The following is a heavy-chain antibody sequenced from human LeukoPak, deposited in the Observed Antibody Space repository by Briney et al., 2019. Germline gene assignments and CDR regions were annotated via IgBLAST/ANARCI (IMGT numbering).Heavy chain of an antibody. CDR1: GFTFNNYA. D-gene: IGHD3-9*01. CDR3: ARYYDILTGYAYYYYYYMDV. V-gene: IGHV3-23*01. J-gene: IGHJ6*03. Sequence: GGSLRLSCAASGFTFNNYAMSWVRQAPGKGLEWVSAISGSGRSTYYADSLKGRFTISRDNAKNSLYLQMNSLRAEDTAVYYCARYYDILTGYAYYYYYYMDVWGKGTTVTISS. CDR2: ISGSGRST.